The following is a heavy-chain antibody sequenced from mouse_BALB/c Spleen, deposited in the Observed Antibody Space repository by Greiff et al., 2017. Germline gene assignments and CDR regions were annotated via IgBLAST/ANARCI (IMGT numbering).Heavy chain of an antibody. CDR2: IYPGGGYT. CDR1: GYTFTNYW. V-gene: IGHV1-63*02. D-gene: IGHD2-1*01. Sequence: LQESGAELVRPGTSVKISCKASGYTFTNYWLGWVKQRPGHGLEWIGDIYPGGGYTNYNEKFKGKATLTADTSSSTAYMQLSSLTSEDSAVYFCARSKGNYYFDYWGQGTTLTVSS. CDR3: ARSKGNYYFDY. J-gene: IGHJ2*01.